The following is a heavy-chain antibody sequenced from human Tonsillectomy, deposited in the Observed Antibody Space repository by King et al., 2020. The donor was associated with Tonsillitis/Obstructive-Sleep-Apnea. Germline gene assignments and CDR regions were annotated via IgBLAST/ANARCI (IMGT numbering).Heavy chain of an antibody. Sequence: QLVQSWAEVKKSGASVKVSCKPSGYTVTDYYIHWVRQAPGEGLEWMGWINPNNGGTDHARKFQGRVNMTRDTSITTAYMDLSRLRPEDTAVYYCVSGADFEYWGHGTRVTVSS. CDR3: VSGADFEY. CDR1: GYTVTDYY. V-gene: IGHV1-2*02. CDR2: INPNNGGT. D-gene: IGHD5-12*01. J-gene: IGHJ4*01.